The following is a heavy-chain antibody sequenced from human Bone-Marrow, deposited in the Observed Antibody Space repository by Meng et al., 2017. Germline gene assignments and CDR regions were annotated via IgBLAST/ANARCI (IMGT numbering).Heavy chain of an antibody. D-gene: IGHD3-22*01. J-gene: IGHJ4*02. CDR1: GYSFTTYG. V-gene: IGHV7-81*01. CDR3: AKDLLPFYESSGYYSPFDY. Sequence: ASVKVSCKASGYSFTTYGMNWVPQAPGQGLEWMGWFNTYTGNPTYAQGFTGRFVFSMDTSASTAYLQISSLKAEDMAMYYCAKDLLPFYESSGYYSPFDYWGQGTLVTVSS. CDR2: FNTYTGNP.